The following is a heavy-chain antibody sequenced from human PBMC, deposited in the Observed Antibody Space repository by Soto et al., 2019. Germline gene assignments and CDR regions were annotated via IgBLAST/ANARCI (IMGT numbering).Heavy chain of an antibody. CDR3: TAGAGVYQYSSRYDVDY. D-gene: IGHD6-13*01. J-gene: IGHJ4*02. V-gene: IGHV3-15*01. CDR1: GFTFSNAW. Sequence: GGSLRLSCAASGFTFSNAWMSWVRQAPGKGLEWVGRIKSKTDSGTTDYSATVKGRFTISRDDSKKTLYLQMISLKTEDTAVYYCTAGAGVYQYSSRYDVDYWGQGTLVTVSS. CDR2: IKSKTDSGTT.